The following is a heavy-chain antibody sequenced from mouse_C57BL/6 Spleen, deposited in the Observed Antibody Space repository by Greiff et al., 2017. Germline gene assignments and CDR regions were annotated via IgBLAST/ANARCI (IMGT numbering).Heavy chain of an antibody. D-gene: IGHD1-1*01. J-gene: IGHJ2*01. V-gene: IGHV1-15*01. CDR1: GYTFTDYE. CDR2: IDPETGGT. CDR3: TRRGYHYGTPYYFDY. Sequence: QVQLKQSGAELVRPGASVTLSCKASGYTFTDYEMHWVKQTPVHGLEWIGAIDPETGGTAYNQKFKGKAILTADKSSSSAYMELRSLTSEDSAVYYCTRRGYHYGTPYYFDYWGQGTTLTVSS.